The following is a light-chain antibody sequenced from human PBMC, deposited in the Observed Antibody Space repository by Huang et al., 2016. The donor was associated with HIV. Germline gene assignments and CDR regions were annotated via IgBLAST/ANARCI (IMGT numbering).Light chain of an antibody. Sequence: DLVMTQTPLSLSVTPGQPASISCKTGQSLLHSDGKIHLSWYLQRPGQSPHLLIYEVSNLFSGVPDRFSGSGSGTDFTLRISRVEAEDVGVYYCMQSIQLPFTFGPGTKVDLK. CDR2: EVS. CDR3: MQSIQLPFT. J-gene: IGKJ3*01. V-gene: IGKV2D-29*02. CDR1: QSLLHSDGKIH.